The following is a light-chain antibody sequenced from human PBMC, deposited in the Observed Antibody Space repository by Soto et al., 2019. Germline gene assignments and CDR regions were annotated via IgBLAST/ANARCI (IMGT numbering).Light chain of an antibody. Sequence: IVLTQSPDSLAVSLGARATINCKSSQSVLYSSNNKNYLAWYQQKPGQPPKLLIYWTSTRESGVPDRFSGSGSGTDFTLTISSLQAEDVAVYYCQQYDSTPRTFGQGTKVDIK. J-gene: IGKJ1*01. CDR2: WTS. V-gene: IGKV4-1*01. CDR3: QQYDSTPRT. CDR1: QSVLYSSNNKNY.